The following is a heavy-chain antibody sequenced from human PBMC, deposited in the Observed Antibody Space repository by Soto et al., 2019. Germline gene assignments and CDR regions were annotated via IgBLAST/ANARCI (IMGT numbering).Heavy chain of an antibody. CDR2: INHSGST. V-gene: IGHV4-34*01. CDR3: ARAYYYGSGSTTRYYYYYMDV. D-gene: IGHD3-10*01. CDR1: GGSFSGYY. Sequence: QVQLQQWGAGLLKPSETLSLTCAVYGGSFSGYYWSWIRQPPGKGLEWIGEINHSGSTNYNPSLKRRVSKSVDTSNNQFSLKLSSVTAADTAVYYCARAYYYGSGSTTRYYYYYMDVWGKGTTVTVSS. J-gene: IGHJ6*03.